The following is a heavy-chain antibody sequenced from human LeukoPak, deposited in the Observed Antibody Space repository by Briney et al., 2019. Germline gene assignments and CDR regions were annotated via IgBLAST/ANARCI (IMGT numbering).Heavy chain of an antibody. CDR1: GGSISSYY. V-gene: IGHV4-4*09. J-gene: IGHJ4*02. Sequence: SETLSLTCTVSGGSISSYYWSWIRQPPGKGLEWIGYIYTSGSTNYNPSLKSRVTISVDTSKNQFSLKLSSVTAADTAVYYCARGGYSGYKNWGQGTLVTVSS. CDR3: ARGGYSGYKN. D-gene: IGHD5-12*01. CDR2: IYTSGST.